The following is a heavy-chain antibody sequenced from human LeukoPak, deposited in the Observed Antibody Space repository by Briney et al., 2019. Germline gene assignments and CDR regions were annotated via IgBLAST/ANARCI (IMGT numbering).Heavy chain of an antibody. D-gene: IGHD2-21*02. Sequence: ASVKVSCKASGGTFSSYAISWVRQAPGQGLEWMGRIIPILGIANYAQKFQGRVTITADKSTSTAYMELSSLRSEDTAVYYCARDKAVVVTAILSAFDIWGQGTMVTVSS. V-gene: IGHV1-69*04. CDR1: GGTFSSYA. CDR3: ARDKAVVVTAILSAFDI. J-gene: IGHJ3*02. CDR2: IIPILGIA.